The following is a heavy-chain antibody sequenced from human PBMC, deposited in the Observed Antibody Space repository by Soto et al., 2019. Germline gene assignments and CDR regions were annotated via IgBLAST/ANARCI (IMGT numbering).Heavy chain of an antibody. J-gene: IGHJ3*01. Sequence: EVQLEESGGDLVQPGGSLRLSCAASGITFSSYWMHWVRQAPGKGLVWVSRVKTDGSTYYADSVKGRFTIFRDNAKNTLYLQMNSLTVEDTAVYYCAREIRGHYDFDVWGQGTMVTVYS. V-gene: IGHV3-74*01. CDR2: VKTDGST. CDR1: GITFSSYW. CDR3: AREIRGHYDFDV. D-gene: IGHD5-12*01.